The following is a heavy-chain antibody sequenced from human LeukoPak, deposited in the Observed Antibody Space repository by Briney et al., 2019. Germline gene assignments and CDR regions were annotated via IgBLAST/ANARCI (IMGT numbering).Heavy chain of an antibody. CDR3: ARDSLGYFDY. Sequence: SETLSLTCTVSGGSISSYYWSWIRQPPRKGLEWIGYIYYSGSTNYNPSLKSRVTISVDTSKNQFSLKLSSVTGADTAVYYCARDSLGYFDYWGQGTLVTVSS. J-gene: IGHJ4*02. CDR2: IYYSGST. V-gene: IGHV4-59*01. CDR1: GGSISSYY.